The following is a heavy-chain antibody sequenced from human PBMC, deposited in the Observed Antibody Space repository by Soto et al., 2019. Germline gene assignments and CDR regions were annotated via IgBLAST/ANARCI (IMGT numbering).Heavy chain of an antibody. CDR2: FDPEDGAT. J-gene: IGHJ4*02. CDR3: ATGGGYDAPFDY. D-gene: IGHD5-12*01. V-gene: IGHV1-24*01. Sequence: ASVKVSCKVSGYTLTELSMHWVRQAPGKGLEWMGGFDPEDGATIYAQKFQGRVTMTEDTSTDTAYMELSSLGSEDTAVYYCATGGGYDAPFDYWGQGTLVTVSS. CDR1: GYTLTELS.